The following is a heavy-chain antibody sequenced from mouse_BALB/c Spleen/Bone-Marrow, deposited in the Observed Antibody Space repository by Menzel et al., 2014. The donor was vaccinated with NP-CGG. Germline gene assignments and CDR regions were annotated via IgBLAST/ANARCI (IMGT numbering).Heavy chain of an antibody. D-gene: IGHD2-14*01. CDR3: ARRTLYRYDAGAMDY. CDR1: GFTFSSYA. V-gene: IGHV5-9-3*01. Sequence: EVKLVESGGGLVKPGGSLKLSCAASGFTFSSYAMSWVRQTPERRLEWVATISSGGSYTYYPDSVKGRFTISRDNAKNTLHLQMSSLRSEDTAMYYCARRTLYRYDAGAMDYWGQGTSVTVSS. J-gene: IGHJ4*01. CDR2: ISSGGSYT.